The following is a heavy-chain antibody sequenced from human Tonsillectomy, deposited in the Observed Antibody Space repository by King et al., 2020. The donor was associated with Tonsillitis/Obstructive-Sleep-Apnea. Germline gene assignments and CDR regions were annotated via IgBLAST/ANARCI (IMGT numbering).Heavy chain of an antibody. CDR3: ARGGGGATTSYYYYYYMDV. V-gene: IGHV4-34*01. J-gene: IGHJ6*03. CDR1: GGSFSGYY. D-gene: IGHD1-26*01. Sequence: VQLQQWGAGLLKPSEPLSLTCAVYGGSFSGYYWSWIRQPPGKGLEWIGEINHSGSTNYNPSLKSRVTISVDTSKNQFSLKLSSVTAADTAVYYCARGGGGATTSYYYYYYMDVWGKGTTVTVSS. CDR2: INHSGST.